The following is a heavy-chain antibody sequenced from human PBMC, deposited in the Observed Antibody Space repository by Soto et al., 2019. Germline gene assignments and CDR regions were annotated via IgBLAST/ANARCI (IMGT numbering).Heavy chain of an antibody. CDR1: GYTFTSYA. V-gene: IGHV1-3*01. Sequence: ASVKVSCKASGYTFTSYAMHWVRQAPGQRLEWMGWINAGNGNTKYSQKFQGRVTITRDTSASTAYMELSSLRSEDTAVYYCARNLVLLWFGEGWNWFDPWGQGTLVTVSS. CDR2: INAGNGNT. J-gene: IGHJ5*02. CDR3: ARNLVLLWFGEGWNWFDP. D-gene: IGHD3-10*01.